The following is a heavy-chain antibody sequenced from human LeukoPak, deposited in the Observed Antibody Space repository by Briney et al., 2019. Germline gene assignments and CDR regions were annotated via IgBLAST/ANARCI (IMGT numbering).Heavy chain of an antibody. D-gene: IGHD2-15*01. J-gene: IGHJ2*01. CDR3: ARMVVKLYPLFDL. V-gene: IGHV4-59*01. Sequence: PSETLSLTRTVSGGSISSYYWSWIRQPPGKGLEWIGYIYYSGSTNYNPSLKSRVTISVDTSKNQFSLKLSSVTAADTAVYYCARMVVKLYPLFDLWGRGALVPVSS. CDR1: GGSISSYY. CDR2: IYYSGST.